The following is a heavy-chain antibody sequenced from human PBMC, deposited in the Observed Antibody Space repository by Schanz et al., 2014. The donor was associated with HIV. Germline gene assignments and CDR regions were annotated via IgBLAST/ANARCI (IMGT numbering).Heavy chain of an antibody. V-gene: IGHV1-2*02. J-gene: IGHJ6*02. Sequence: QVQLVQSGAEVKEPGASVKVSCKASGYTLNGYYMHWVRQAPGQGLEWMGWINPNSGGTNYAQKFQGRVTMTRDTSISTAYMELTRLRYDDTAVYYCARDLMFTTPLLGMDVWGQGTTVTVSS. CDR1: GYTLNGYY. CDR2: INPNSGGT. D-gene: IGHD3-16*01. CDR3: ARDLMFTTPLLGMDV.